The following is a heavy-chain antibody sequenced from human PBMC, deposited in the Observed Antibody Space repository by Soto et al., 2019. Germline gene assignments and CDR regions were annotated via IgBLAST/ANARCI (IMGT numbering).Heavy chain of an antibody. V-gene: IGHV5-51*01. Sequence: GESVKISCKGSGYSFTSYCIGWVLQMPGKGLEWMGIIYPGDSDTRYSPSFQGQVTISADKSISTAYLQWSSLKASDTAMYYCARHRWELPPLSYYYYGMDVWGQGTTVTVSS. J-gene: IGHJ6*02. D-gene: IGHD1-26*01. CDR1: GYSFTSYC. CDR2: IYPGDSDT. CDR3: ARHRWELPPLSYYYYGMDV.